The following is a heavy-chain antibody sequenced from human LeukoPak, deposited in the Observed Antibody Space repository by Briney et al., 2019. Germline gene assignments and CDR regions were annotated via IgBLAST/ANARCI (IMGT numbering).Heavy chain of an antibody. Sequence: GGSLRLSCAASGFTFSSYAMSWVRQAPGKGLEWVSAISGSGGSTYYADSVKGRFTISRDNSKNTLYLQMNSLRAEDTAVYYCAKSYYYDSSGYYSNCFDPWGQGTLVTVSS. V-gene: IGHV3-23*01. J-gene: IGHJ5*02. CDR1: GFTFSSYA. D-gene: IGHD3-22*01. CDR2: ISGSGGST. CDR3: AKSYYYDSSGYYSNCFDP.